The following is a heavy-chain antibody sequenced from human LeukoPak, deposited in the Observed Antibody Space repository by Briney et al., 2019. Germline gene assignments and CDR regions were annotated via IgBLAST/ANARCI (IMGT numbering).Heavy chain of an antibody. CDR2: TRYDGSNK. J-gene: IGHJ4*02. D-gene: IGHD6-13*01. CDR1: GFTFSSYG. CDR3: AKVGESSSWYLFDY. Sequence: GSLRLSCAASGFTFSSYGMHWVRQAPGKGLEWVAFTRYDGSNKYYADSVKGRFTISRDNSKNTLYLQMNSLRAEDTAVYYCAKVGESSSWYLFDYWGQGTLVTVSS. V-gene: IGHV3-30*02.